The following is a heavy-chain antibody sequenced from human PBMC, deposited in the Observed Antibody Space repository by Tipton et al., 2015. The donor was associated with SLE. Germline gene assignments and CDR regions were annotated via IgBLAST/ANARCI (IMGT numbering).Heavy chain of an antibody. V-gene: IGHV3-7*01. J-gene: IGHJ4*02. Sequence: SLRLSCAASGFTFSNYWMSWVRQAPGKGLEWVANIKQDGSEKYYVDSVKGRFTISRDNAKNSLYLQMNSLRAEDTAVYYCARESYYDSSGYYSYYFDYWGQGTLVTVSS. CDR3: ARESYYDSSGYYSYYFDY. CDR1: GFTFSNYW. D-gene: IGHD3-22*01. CDR2: IKQDGSEK.